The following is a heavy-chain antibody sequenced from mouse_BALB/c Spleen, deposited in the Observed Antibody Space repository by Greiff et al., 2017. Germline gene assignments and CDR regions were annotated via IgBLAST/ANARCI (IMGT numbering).Heavy chain of an antibody. Sequence: EVQRVESGTVLARPGASVKMSCKASGYTFTSYWMHWVKQRPGQGLEWIGAIYPGNSDTSYNQKFKGKAKLTAVTSTSTAYMELSSLTNEDSAVYYCTSRDGRAWFAYWGQGTLVTVSA. J-gene: IGHJ3*01. CDR3: TSRDGRAWFAY. CDR2: IYPGNSDT. V-gene: IGHV1-5*01. D-gene: IGHD2-3*01. CDR1: GYTFTSYW.